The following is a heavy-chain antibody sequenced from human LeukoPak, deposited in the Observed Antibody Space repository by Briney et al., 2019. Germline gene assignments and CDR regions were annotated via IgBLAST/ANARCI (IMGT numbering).Heavy chain of an antibody. J-gene: IGHJ5*02. V-gene: IGHV5-51*01. CDR1: GYGFTSYW. CDR3: ARRGSGYGHDL. D-gene: IGHD3-22*01. CDR2: IYPGDSDT. Sequence: GESLKISCKGSGYGFTSYWLGWVRHMPGKGLEWMGIIYPGDSDTRYSPSFQGQVSISADKSISTAYPQWSSLKASDTAVYYCARRGSGYGHDLWGRGTLVTVSS.